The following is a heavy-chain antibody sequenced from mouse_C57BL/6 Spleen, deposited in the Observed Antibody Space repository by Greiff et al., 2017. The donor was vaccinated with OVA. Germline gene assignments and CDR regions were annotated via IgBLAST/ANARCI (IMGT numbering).Heavy chain of an antibody. CDR3: ARGYYYGSSLDY. CDR2: IDPSDSYT. CDR1: GYTFTSYW. V-gene: IGHV1-69*01. J-gene: IGHJ2*01. D-gene: IGHD1-1*01. Sequence: QVQLQQPGAELVMPGASVKLSCKASGYTFTSYWLHWVKQRPGQGLEWIGEIDPSDSYTNYNQKFKGKSTLTVDKSSSTAYMQLSSLTSEDAAVYYCARGYYYGSSLDYWGQGTTRTVSS.